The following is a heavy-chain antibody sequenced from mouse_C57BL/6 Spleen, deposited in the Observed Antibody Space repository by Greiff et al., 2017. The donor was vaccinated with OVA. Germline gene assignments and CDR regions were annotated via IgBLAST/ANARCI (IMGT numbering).Heavy chain of an antibody. Sequence: QVQLQQSDAELVKPGASVKISCKVSGYTFTDHTIHWMKQRPEQGLEWIGYIYPRDGSTKYNEKFKGKATLTADKSSSTAYMQLNSQTSEDSAVDLCTRRQLRPYYFDYWGQGTTLTVSS. D-gene: IGHD3-2*02. CDR3: TRRQLRPYYFDY. CDR1: GYTFTDHT. J-gene: IGHJ2*01. CDR2: IYPRDGST. V-gene: IGHV1-78*01.